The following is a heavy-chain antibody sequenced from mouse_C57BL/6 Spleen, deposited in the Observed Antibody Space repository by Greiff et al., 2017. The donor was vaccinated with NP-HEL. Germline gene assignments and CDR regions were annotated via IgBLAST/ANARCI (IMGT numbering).Heavy chain of an antibody. Sequence: VQLQQPGTELVKPGASVKLSCKASGYTFTSYWMHWVKQRPGQGLEWIGNINPSNGGTNYNEKFKSKATLTVDKSSSTAYMQRSSLTSEDSAVYYGARGEGIWYFDVWGTGTTVTVSS. CDR1: GYTFTSYW. J-gene: IGHJ1*03. CDR2: INPSNGGT. V-gene: IGHV1-53*01. CDR3: ARGEGIWYFDV.